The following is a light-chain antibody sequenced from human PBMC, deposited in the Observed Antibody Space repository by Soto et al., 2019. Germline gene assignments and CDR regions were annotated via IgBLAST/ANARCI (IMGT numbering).Light chain of an antibody. CDR3: SAWDDRLNGWL. J-gene: IGLJ2*01. V-gene: IGLV1-44*01. CDR2: SNH. CDR1: RYNIGSNT. Sequence: QAVVTQPPSASGTPGQRVTISCSGSRYNIGSNTINWYQQLPGTAPKLLIYSNHQRPSGVPDRFSGSNSDSSGSLVISELQSEDEATYYCSAWDDRLNGWLFGGGTKLTVL.